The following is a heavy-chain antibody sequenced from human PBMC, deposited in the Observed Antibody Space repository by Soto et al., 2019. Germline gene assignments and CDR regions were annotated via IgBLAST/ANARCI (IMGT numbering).Heavy chain of an antibody. CDR1: GYTFTSYA. J-gene: IGHJ6*02. CDR3: ARDRSGVLRFLEWLGIMDV. CDR2: INAGNGNT. Sequence: VKVSCKASGYTFTSYAMHWVRQAPGQRLEWMGWINAGNGNTKYSQKFQGRVTITRDTSASTAYMELSSLRSEDTAVYYCARDRSGVLRFLEWLGIMDVWGQGTTVTVSS. V-gene: IGHV1-3*01. D-gene: IGHD3-3*01.